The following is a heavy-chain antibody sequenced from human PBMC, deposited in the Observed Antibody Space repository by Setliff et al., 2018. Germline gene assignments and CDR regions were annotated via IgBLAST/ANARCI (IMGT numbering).Heavy chain of an antibody. Sequence: GASVKVSCKASGYTFTYRYLHWVRQAPGQGLEWMGWISAYNGNTNYAQKLQGRVTMTTDTSTSTAYMELRSLRSEDTAVYYCARDLQYYYDSSPHHGDYWGQGTLVTVSS. CDR2: ISAYNGNT. CDR1: GYTFTYRY. J-gene: IGHJ4*02. D-gene: IGHD3-22*01. V-gene: IGHV1-18*04. CDR3: ARDLQYYYDSSPHHGDY.